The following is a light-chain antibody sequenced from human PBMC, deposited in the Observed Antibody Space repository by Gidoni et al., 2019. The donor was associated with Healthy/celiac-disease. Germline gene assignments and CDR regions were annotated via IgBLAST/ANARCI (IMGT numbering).Light chain of an antibody. V-gene: IGKV1-5*03. CDR2: KAS. Sequence: DIQMTQSPSTLSASVGDRVTITCRASQSISSWLAWYQQKPGKAPKLLIYKASSLESGVPSRFSGSVSGTEFTLTISSLQPDDFATYYCQQYNSQGTFGQGTKVEIK. CDR3: QQYNSQGT. CDR1: QSISSW. J-gene: IGKJ1*01.